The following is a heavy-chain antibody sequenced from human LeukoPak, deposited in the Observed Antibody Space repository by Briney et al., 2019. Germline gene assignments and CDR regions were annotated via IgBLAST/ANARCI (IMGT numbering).Heavy chain of an antibody. CDR3: ARGDGWFGELLNFDN. J-gene: IGHJ4*02. CDR2: ISSSSSTI. CDR1: GFTFRAYS. V-gene: IGHV3-48*02. D-gene: IGHD3-10*01. Sequence: GGSLRLSCAASGFTFRAYSMNWVRQAPGKGLEWVSYISSSSSTIYYADSVKGRFTISRDNAKNSLYLQMDSLRDEDTAVYYCARGDGWFGELLNFDNWGQGTLVTVSS.